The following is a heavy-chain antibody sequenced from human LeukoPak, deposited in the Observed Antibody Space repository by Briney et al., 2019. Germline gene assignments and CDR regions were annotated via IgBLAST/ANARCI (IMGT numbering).Heavy chain of an antibody. Sequence: GGSLRLSCAASGFTFSNYWMTWVRQAPGKGLEWVANIKQDGSEKYYVDSVKGGFTISRDNAENSLYLQMNSLTAADTAVYYCARNWNLDYWGQGTLVTVSS. CDR2: IKQDGSEK. CDR3: ARNWNLDY. CDR1: GFTFSNYW. J-gene: IGHJ4*02. D-gene: IGHD1-1*01. V-gene: IGHV3-7*05.